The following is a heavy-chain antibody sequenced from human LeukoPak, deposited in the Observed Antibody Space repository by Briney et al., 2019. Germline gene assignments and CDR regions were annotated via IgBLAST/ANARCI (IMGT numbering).Heavy chain of an antibody. Sequence: GGSLRLSCAASGFTVSSNYMSWVRQAPGKGLEWVSVIYSGGSTYYADSVKGRFTISRDNSKNTLYLQMNSLRAEDTAVYYCAKDRGELRYFDYWGQGTLVTVSS. J-gene: IGHJ4*02. CDR2: IYSGGST. V-gene: IGHV3-66*01. CDR1: GFTVSSNY. D-gene: IGHD1-26*01. CDR3: AKDRGELRYFDY.